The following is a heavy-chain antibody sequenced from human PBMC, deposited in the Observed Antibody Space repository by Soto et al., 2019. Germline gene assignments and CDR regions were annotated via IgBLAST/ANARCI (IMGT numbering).Heavy chain of an antibody. CDR2: ISGSGGST. J-gene: IGHJ4*02. D-gene: IGHD6-13*01. CDR3: AKDQGSSWYEIDY. Sequence: GGSHRHSSAASGCNFRNYAVTWVRQATGKGLEWVSTISGSGGSTYYADSVKGRFTISRDNSKNTLYLQMNSLRAEDTAVYYCAKDQGSSWYEIDYWGQGTLVTVSS. V-gene: IGHV3-23*01. CDR1: GCNFRNYA.